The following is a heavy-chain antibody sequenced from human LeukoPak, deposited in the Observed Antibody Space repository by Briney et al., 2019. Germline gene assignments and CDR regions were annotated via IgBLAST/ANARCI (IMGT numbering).Heavy chain of an antibody. V-gene: IGHV4-34*01. CDR3: ARESSSSPDY. D-gene: IGHD6-6*01. Sequence: PSETLSLTCAVYGGSFSGYYWSWIRQPPGEGLEWIGEINHSRRTNYNPSLKSRVTISVDTSKNQFSLKLSSVTAADTAVYYCARESSSSPDYWGQGTLVTVSS. CDR2: INHSRRT. J-gene: IGHJ4*02. CDR1: GGSFSGYY.